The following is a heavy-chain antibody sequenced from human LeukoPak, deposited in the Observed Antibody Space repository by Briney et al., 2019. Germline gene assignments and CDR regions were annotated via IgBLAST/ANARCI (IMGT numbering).Heavy chain of an antibody. Sequence: KISCKGSGYSFTSYWIGWVRQAPGQGLEWMGGIIPIFGTLNYAQKFQGRVTITADESTSTVYMELSSLKSEDTAVYYCAGGKLFDFWSGYYPMDDSWGQGTLVTVSS. CDR3: AGGKLFDFWSGYYPMDDS. CDR2: IIPIFGTL. CDR1: GYSFTSYW. J-gene: IGHJ4*02. D-gene: IGHD3-3*01. V-gene: IGHV1-69*01.